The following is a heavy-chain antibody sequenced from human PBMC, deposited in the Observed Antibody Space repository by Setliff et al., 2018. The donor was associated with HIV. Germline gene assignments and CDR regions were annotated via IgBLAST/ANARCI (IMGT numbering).Heavy chain of an antibody. Sequence: GSLRLSCAASGFIFDDYGMSWIRQPPGKGLEWIGYITYSGSAYYNPSLKSRVTISVDTSKNQFSLTLNSVTAADTAVYYCARGSRQLTIFGVVFKTNYYFMDVWGKGTAVTVSS. V-gene: IGHV4-34*01. CDR2: ITYSGSA. CDR1: GFIFDDYG. D-gene: IGHD3-3*01. CDR3: ARGSRQLTIFGVVFKTNYYFMDV. J-gene: IGHJ6*03.